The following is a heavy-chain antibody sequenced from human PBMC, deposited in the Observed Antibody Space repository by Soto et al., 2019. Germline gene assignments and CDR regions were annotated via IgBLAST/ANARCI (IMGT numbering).Heavy chain of an antibody. J-gene: IGHJ4*02. Sequence: EVQLVESGGGLVQPGGSLRLSCAASGFTFSSYWMHWVRQAPGKGLVWVSRINSDGSSTSYADSVKGRFTISRDNAKNTLYLQMNSLRAEHTGVYYCESIPYSSCWYIIDYRGQGTLVTVSS. V-gene: IGHV3-74*01. CDR1: GFTFSSYW. CDR2: INSDGSST. D-gene: IGHD6-19*01. CDR3: ESIPYSSCWYIIDY.